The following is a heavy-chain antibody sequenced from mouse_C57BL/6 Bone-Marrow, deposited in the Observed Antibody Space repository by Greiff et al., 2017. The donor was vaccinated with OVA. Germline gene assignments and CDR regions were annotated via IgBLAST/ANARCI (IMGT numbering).Heavy chain of an antibody. J-gene: IGHJ4*01. Sequence: EVQLVESGGGLVKPGGSLKLSCAASGFTFSDYGMHWVRQAPEKGLEWVAYISSGSSTIYYADTVKGRFTISRDNAKNTLFLQMTSLRSEDTAMYYCARPDYSNYFFYAMDYWGQGTSVTVSS. V-gene: IGHV5-17*01. D-gene: IGHD2-5*01. CDR1: GFTFSDYG. CDR2: ISSGSSTI. CDR3: ARPDYSNYFFYAMDY.